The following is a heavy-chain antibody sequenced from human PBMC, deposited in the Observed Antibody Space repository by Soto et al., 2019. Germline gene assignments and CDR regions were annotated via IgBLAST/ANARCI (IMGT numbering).Heavy chain of an antibody. CDR2: IKQDGSEK. D-gene: IGHD2-15*01. CDR1: GFTFSSYW. CDR3: ARDLRSVVVVAAKDY. J-gene: IGHJ4*02. V-gene: IGHV3-7*05. Sequence: VQLVESGGGLVQPGGSLRLSCAASGFTFSSYWMSWVRQAPGKGLEWVANIKQDGSEKYYVDSVKGRFTISRDNAKNSLYLQMNSLRAEDTAVYYCARDLRSVVVVAAKDYWGQGTLVTVSS.